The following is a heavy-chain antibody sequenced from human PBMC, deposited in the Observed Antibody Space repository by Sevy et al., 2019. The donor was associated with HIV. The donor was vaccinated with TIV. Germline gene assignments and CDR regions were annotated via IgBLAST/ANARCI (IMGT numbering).Heavy chain of an antibody. V-gene: IGHV3-33*01. CDR2: IWYEGINK. CDR3: ARERRSSGIDY. Sequence: GGSLRLSCTASGFACSTYGMHWVRQAPGKGLEWVAIIWYEGINKDYAEPVKGRFTISRDNSKNTLYLQMNSLRVDDTTVYYCARERRSSGIDYWGQGTLVTVSS. CDR1: GFACSTYG. J-gene: IGHJ4*01. D-gene: IGHD3-10*01.